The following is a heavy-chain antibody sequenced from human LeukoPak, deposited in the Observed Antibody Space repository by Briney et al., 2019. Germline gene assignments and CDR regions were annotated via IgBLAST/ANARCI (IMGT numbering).Heavy chain of an antibody. V-gene: IGHV1-46*01. CDR2: INPSGGST. D-gene: IGHD2-8*01. J-gene: IGHJ3*02. CDR1: GYIFTSYY. CDR3: AREGFTNGVPHDAFDI. Sequence: EASVKVSCKASGYIFTSYYMHWVRQAPGEGLEWMGIINPSGGSTSYAQKFQGRVTMTRDMSTSTVYMELSSLRSEDTAVYYCAREGFTNGVPHDAFDIWGQGTMVTVSS.